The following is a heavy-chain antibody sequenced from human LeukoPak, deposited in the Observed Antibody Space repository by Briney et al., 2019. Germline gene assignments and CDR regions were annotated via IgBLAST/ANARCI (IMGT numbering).Heavy chain of an antibody. D-gene: IGHD3-22*01. CDR3: ARIGTGHYYDSSGYYSGAHDAFDI. CDR2: IKQDGSEK. CDR1: GFTFTSYW. Sequence: PGGSLRLSCAASGFTFTSYWMSWVRQAPGKGLEWVASIKQDGSEKYCVDSVEGRFTISRDNAKNSLYLQMNSLRAEDTAVYYCARIGTGHYYDSSGYYSGAHDAFDIWGQGTMVTVSS. V-gene: IGHV3-7*01. J-gene: IGHJ3*02.